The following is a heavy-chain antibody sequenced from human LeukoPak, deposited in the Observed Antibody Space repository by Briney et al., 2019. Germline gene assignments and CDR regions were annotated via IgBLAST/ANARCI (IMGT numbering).Heavy chain of an antibody. CDR2: ISSSSSYI. CDR1: GFTVSSNY. J-gene: IGHJ4*02. Sequence: GGSLRLSCVASGFTVSSNYMNWVRQAPGKGLEWVSSISSSSSYIYYADSVKGRFTISRDNAKNSLYLQMNSLRAEDTAVYYCARSIAVAGTVYWGQGTLVTVSS. V-gene: IGHV3-21*01. D-gene: IGHD6-19*01. CDR3: ARSIAVAGTVY.